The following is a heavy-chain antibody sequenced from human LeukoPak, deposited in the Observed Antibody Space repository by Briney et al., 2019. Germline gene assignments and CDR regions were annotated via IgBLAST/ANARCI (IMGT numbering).Heavy chain of an antibody. CDR2: ISSSGGAI. Sequence: PGGSLRLSCAASGFTFSSYAMSWVRQAPGKGLEWVSYISSSGGAIYYADSVKGRFTISRDNAKNSLYLQMNSLRVEDTAVYYCAREYSSSSGRAFDIWGQGTMVTVSS. D-gene: IGHD6-6*01. J-gene: IGHJ3*02. CDR1: GFTFSSYA. V-gene: IGHV3-48*01. CDR3: AREYSSSSGRAFDI.